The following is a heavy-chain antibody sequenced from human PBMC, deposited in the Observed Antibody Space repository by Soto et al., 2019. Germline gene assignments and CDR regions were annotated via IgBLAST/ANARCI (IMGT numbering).Heavy chain of an antibody. D-gene: IGHD6-13*01. CDR2: INAGNGNT. J-gene: IGHJ4*02. CDR3: ARVGIAAAGKLGYFDY. Sequence: VSVKVSCKASGYTFTSYAMHWVRQAPGQRLEWMGWINAGNGNTKYSQKFQGRVTITRDTSASTAYMELSSLRSEDTAVYYCARVGIAAAGKLGYFDYWGQGTLVTVSS. V-gene: IGHV1-3*01. CDR1: GYTFTSYA.